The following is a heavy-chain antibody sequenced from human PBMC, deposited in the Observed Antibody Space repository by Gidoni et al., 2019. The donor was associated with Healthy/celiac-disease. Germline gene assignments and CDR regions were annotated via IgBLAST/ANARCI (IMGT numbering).Heavy chain of an antibody. CDR2: ISAYNGNT. CDR1: VYTFTSYG. V-gene: IGHV1-18*01. J-gene: IGHJ4*02. D-gene: IGHD1-26*01. CDR3: ARVMEGMELEGGYYFDY. Sequence: QVQLVQSGAEVKKPGASVKVSCKASVYTFTSYGISWVRQAPGQGLEWMGWISAYNGNTNYAQKLQGRVTMTTDTSTSTAYMELRSLRSDDTAVYYCARVMEGMELEGGYYFDYWGQGTLVTVSS.